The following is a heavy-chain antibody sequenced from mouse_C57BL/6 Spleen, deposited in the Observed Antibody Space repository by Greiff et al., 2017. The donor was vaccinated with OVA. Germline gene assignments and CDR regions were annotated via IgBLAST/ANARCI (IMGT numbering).Heavy chain of an antibody. CDR3: ARERDSSGYGAMDY. CDR1: GYTFTSYW. V-gene: IGHV1-55*01. J-gene: IGHJ4*01. Sequence: QVQLQQPGAELVKPWASVKMSCKASGYTFTSYWITWVKQRPGQGLEWIGDIYPGSGSTNYNEKFKSKATLTVDTSSSTAYMQLSSLTSEDSAVYYCARERDSSGYGAMDYWGQGTSVTVSS. D-gene: IGHD3-2*02. CDR2: IYPGSGST.